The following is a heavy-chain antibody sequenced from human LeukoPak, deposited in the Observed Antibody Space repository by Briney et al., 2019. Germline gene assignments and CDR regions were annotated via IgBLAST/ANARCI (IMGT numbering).Heavy chain of an antibody. D-gene: IGHD3-22*01. CDR3: AKGTYYYDSSGLFDY. CDR1: GFTFDDYA. J-gene: IGHJ4*02. Sequence: PGRSLRLSCAASGFTFDDYAMHSVRHAPGKCLGWVSGISWNSGSIGYADSVKGRFTISRDNAKNSLYLQMNSLRAEDTALYYCAKGTYYYDSSGLFDYWGQGTLVTVSS. V-gene: IGHV3-9*01. CDR2: ISWNSGSI.